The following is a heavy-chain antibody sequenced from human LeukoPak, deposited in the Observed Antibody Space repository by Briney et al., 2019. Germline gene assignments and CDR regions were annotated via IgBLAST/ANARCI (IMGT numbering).Heavy chain of an antibody. CDR1: GFAFSSYA. J-gene: IGHJ4*02. Sequence: GGSLRLSCAASGFAFSSYAMSWVRQAPGKGLEWVSAISGSGGSTYYADSVKGRFTISRDNSKNTLYLQMNSLRAEDTAVYYCAKGQPYTFGEFTDYWGQGTLVTVSS. V-gene: IGHV3-23*01. D-gene: IGHD3-10*01. CDR2: ISGSGGST. CDR3: AKGQPYTFGEFTDY.